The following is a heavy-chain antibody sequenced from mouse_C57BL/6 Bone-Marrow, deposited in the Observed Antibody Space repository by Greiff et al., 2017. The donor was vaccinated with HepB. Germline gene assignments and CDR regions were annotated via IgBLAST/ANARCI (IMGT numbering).Heavy chain of an antibody. CDR2: INPGSGGT. CDR1: GYAFTNYL. V-gene: IGHV1-54*01. J-gene: IGHJ2*01. CDR3: ARLTTVVANFDY. D-gene: IGHD1-1*01. Sequence: VKLQESGAELVRPGTSVKVSCKASGYAFTNYLIEWVKQRPGQGLEWIGVINPGSGGTNYNDKFKGKATLTADKSSSTAYMQLSSLTSEDSAVYSCARLTTVVANFDYWGQGTTLTVSS.